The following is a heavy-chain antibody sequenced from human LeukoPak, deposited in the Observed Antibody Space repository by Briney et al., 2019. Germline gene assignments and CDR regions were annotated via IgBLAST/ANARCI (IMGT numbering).Heavy chain of an antibody. CDR1: GFTFSSYA. CDR3: AKEGYCSGDSCYGLY. D-gene: IGHD2-15*01. V-gene: IGHV3-23*01. Sequence: PWGSLRLSCAASGFTFSSYAMSWVRQAPGKGLEWVSAISGSGGSTYYADSVKGRFTISRDNSKNTLYLQMNSLRAEDTAVYYCAKEGYCSGDSCYGLYWGQGTLVTVSS. CDR2: ISGSGGST. J-gene: IGHJ4*02.